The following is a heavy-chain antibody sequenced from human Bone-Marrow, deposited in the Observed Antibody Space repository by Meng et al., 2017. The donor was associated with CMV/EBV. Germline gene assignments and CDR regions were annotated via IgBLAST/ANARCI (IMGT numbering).Heavy chain of an antibody. CDR2: IYYSGTT. D-gene: IGHD3-10*01. V-gene: IGHV4-39*07. Sequence: SETLSLTCTVPGGSISSGSYYWGWIRQPPGKGLEWIGSIYYSGTTYYNPSLKSRVTISVDTSKNQFSLNLRSVTAADTAVYYCAREAHYYGSGFDYWGRGTLVTVSS. CDR3: AREAHYYGSGFDY. J-gene: IGHJ4*02. CDR1: GGSISSGSYY.